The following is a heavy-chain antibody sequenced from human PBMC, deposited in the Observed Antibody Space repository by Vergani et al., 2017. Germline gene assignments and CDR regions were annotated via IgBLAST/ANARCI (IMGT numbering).Heavy chain of an antibody. J-gene: IGHJ4*02. Sequence: EVQLLESGGNLIQPGGSLRLSCGASGFTFSSYAMTWVRLAPGKGLQWVSAISGSGGNTFYTDSVKGRFTISRDNSKNTLYLQMNSLRAEDTAVYYCAKDEAGGWYLPGYFDYWGQGTLVTVSS. D-gene: IGHD6-19*01. CDR3: AKDEAGGWYLPGYFDY. V-gene: IGHV3-23*01. CDR2: ISGSGGNT. CDR1: GFTFSSYA.